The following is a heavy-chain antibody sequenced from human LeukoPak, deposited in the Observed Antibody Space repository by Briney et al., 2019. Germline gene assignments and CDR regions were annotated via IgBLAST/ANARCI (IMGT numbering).Heavy chain of an antibody. CDR1: GGSISSYY. V-gene: IGHV4-39*07. CDR2: IYYSGST. J-gene: IGHJ4*02. D-gene: IGHD3-22*01. Sequence: SETLSLTCTVSGGSISSYYWGWIRQPPGKGLEWIGSIYYSGSTYYNPSLKSRVTISVDTSKNQFSLKLSSVTAADTAVYYCARRYYDSSGDFDYWGQGTLVTVSS. CDR3: ARRYYDSSGDFDY.